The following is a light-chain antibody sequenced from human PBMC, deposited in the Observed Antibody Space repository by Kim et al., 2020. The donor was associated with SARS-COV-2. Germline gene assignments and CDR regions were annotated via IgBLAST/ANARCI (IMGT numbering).Light chain of an antibody. V-gene: IGLV2-14*03. CDR1: SSDVGGYNY. CDR2: DVS. J-gene: IGLJ2*01. Sequence: GQSITISCTGTSSDVGGYNYVSWYQQHPGKVPKLMIYDVSSRPSGVSNRFSGSMSGNTASLTISGLQTEDEADYYCSSYTSSSTLVFGAGSKLTVL. CDR3: SSYTSSSTLV.